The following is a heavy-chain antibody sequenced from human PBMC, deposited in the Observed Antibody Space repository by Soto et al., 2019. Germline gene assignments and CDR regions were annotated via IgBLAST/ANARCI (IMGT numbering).Heavy chain of an antibody. J-gene: IGHJ6*03. Sequence: GGSLRLSCAASGFTFSSYGMHWVRQAPGKGLEWVAVISYDGSNKYYADSVKGRFTISRDNSKNTLYLQMNSLRAEDTAVYYCAKGLGVAASPGYYYYYYMDVWGKGTTVTVSS. D-gene: IGHD2-15*01. CDR2: ISYDGSNK. V-gene: IGHV3-30*18. CDR1: GFTFSSYG. CDR3: AKGLGVAASPGYYYYYYMDV.